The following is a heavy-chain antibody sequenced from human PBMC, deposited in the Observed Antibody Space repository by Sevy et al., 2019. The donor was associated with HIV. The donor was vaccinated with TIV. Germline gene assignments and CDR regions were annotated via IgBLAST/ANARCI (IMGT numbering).Heavy chain of an antibody. CDR2: IHYTGST. J-gene: IGHJ2*01. Sequence: ETLSLTCTVSAVSITDYYWSWIRQPPGKGLEWIANIHYTGSTNYKPSLQSRVTISVDTSKNQFSLKLNSVTAADTAVYYCARDWGTPAAHYWYFDLWGHGTLVTVSS. D-gene: IGHD2-2*01. V-gene: IGHV4-59*01. CDR1: AVSITDYY. CDR3: ARDWGTPAAHYWYFDL.